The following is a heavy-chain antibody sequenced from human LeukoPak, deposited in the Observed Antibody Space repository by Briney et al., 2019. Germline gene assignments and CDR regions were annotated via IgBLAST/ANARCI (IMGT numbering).Heavy chain of an antibody. V-gene: IGHV3-53*01. CDR2: IYSGGST. D-gene: IGHD6-19*01. CDR3: AKHGYSSGWPQVPSQH. Sequence: PGGSLRLSCAASGFTVSSNYMSWVRQAPGKGLEWVSVIYSGGSTYYADSVKGRFTISRDDSKDTLYLQMNGLRAGDTATYYCAKHGYSSGWPQVPSQHWGQGTLVTVSS. J-gene: IGHJ1*01. CDR1: GFTVSSNY.